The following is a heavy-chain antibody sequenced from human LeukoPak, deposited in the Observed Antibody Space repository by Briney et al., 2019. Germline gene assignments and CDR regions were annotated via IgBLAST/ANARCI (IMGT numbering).Heavy chain of an antibody. CDR2: INHSGST. Sequence: PSETLSLICAVYGGSFSGYYWSWIRQPPGKGLEWIGEINHSGSTNYNPSLKSRVTISVDTSKNQFSLKLSSVTAADTAVYYCASFKAEGFDYWGQGTLVTVSS. CDR3: ASFKAEGFDY. D-gene: IGHD6-19*01. V-gene: IGHV4-34*01. CDR1: GGSFSGYY. J-gene: IGHJ4*02.